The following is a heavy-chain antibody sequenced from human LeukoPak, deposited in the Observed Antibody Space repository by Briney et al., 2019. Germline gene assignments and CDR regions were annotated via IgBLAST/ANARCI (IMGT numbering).Heavy chain of an antibody. D-gene: IGHD3-10*01. CDR3: AKDVLLWFGGDY. J-gene: IGHJ4*02. CDR2: ISGSGGST. Sequence: GGSLRLSCAASGFTFSSYAMSWVRQAPGKWLEWVSAISGSGGSTYYADSVKGRFTISRDNSKNTLYLQMNSLRAEDTAVYYCAKDVLLWFGGDYWGQGTLVTASS. CDR1: GFTFSSYA. V-gene: IGHV3-23*01.